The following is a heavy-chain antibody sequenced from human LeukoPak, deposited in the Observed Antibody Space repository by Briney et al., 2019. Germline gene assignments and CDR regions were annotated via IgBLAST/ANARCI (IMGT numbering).Heavy chain of an antibody. V-gene: IGHV3-74*01. J-gene: IGHJ4*02. Sequence: PGGSLRLSCVDSEFTFRRYWMHWVRQAPGEGLVWVSRINTDGGTTDYADSVKGRFTISRDNAKNTLYLQMNSLRAEDTAVYYCARDLAGSRDKWGQGTLVTVSS. CDR2: INTDGGTT. CDR1: EFTFRRYW. D-gene: IGHD2-15*01. CDR3: ARDLAGSRDK.